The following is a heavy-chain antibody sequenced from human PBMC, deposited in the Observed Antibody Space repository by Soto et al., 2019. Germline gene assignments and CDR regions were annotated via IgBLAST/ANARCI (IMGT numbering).Heavy chain of an antibody. CDR3: ARFNIVVVPAAPAHYGMDV. V-gene: IGHV3-30-3*01. D-gene: IGHD2-2*01. J-gene: IGHJ6*02. Sequence: GGSLRLSCAASGFTFSSYAMHWVRQAPGKGLEWVAVISYDGSNKYYADSVKGRFTISRDNSKNTLYLQMNSLRAEDTAVYYCARFNIVVVPAAPAHYGMDVWGQGTTVTV. CDR2: ISYDGSNK. CDR1: GFTFSSYA.